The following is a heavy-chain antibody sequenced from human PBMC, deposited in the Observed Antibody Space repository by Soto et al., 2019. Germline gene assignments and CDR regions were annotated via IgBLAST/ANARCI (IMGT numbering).Heavy chain of an antibody. CDR1: GFTFSSYA. J-gene: IGHJ4*02. CDR2: ISGSGGNT. D-gene: IGHD2-2*01. Sequence: PGGSLRLSCAASGFTFSSYAMSWVRPAPGKGLEWVSVISGSGGNTYYADSVKGRFTISRDNSKNTLYLQMNSLRAEDTAVYYCAKVKPLKVIVPAAPTDYWGQGTLVTSPQ. CDR3: AKVKPLKVIVPAAPTDY. V-gene: IGHV3-23*01.